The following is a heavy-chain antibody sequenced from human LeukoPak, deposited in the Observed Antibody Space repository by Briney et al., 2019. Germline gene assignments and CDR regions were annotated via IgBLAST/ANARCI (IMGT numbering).Heavy chain of an antibody. D-gene: IGHD2-2*01. J-gene: IGHJ6*03. CDR1: GYTFTDYF. Sequence: SVKVSCKSSGYTFTDYFLHWVRQAPGQGLEWMGRIIPIFGTANYAQKFQGRVTITTDESTSTAYMELSSLRSEDTAVYYCARNPASGCSSTSCYAGWGYYYMDVWGKGTTVTVSS. CDR3: ARNPASGCSSTSCYAGWGYYYMDV. V-gene: IGHV1-69*05. CDR2: IIPIFGTA.